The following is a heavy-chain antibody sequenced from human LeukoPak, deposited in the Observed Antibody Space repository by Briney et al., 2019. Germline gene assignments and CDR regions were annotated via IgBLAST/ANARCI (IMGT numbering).Heavy chain of an antibody. CDR1: GFTFSNYA. Sequence: GGSLRLSCAASGFTFSNYAMNWVRQAPGKGLVWLSRINSDGYSISYADSVKGRFTISRDNAKNTLYLQMNSLRAEDTAMYYCARGIAVAGTDYWGQGTLVTVSS. CDR3: ARGIAVAGTDY. J-gene: IGHJ4*02. CDR2: INSDGYSI. V-gene: IGHV3-74*01. D-gene: IGHD6-19*01.